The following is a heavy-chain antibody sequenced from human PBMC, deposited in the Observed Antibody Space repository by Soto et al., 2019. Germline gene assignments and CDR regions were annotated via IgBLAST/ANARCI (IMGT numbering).Heavy chain of an antibody. CDR1: VGSISSYY. Sequence: PSETLSLTCTVSVGSISSYYWSWIRQPPGKGLEWIGYINHSGSTNYNPSLKSRVTISVDTSKNQFSLKLSSVTAADTAVYYCAREGNDILTGRLNWFDPWGQGTLVTVSS. D-gene: IGHD3-9*01. J-gene: IGHJ5*02. V-gene: IGHV4-59*12. CDR2: INHSGST. CDR3: AREGNDILTGRLNWFDP.